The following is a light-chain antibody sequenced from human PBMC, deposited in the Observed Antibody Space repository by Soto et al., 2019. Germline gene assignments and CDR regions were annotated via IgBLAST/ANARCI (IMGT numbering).Light chain of an antibody. Sequence: QSVLTQPPSVSAAPGQKITISCSGSNSNVGNNFVSWYQHLPGTAPKLLIYDTNKRPSGIPDRFSGSKPGTSATLGITGLQTGDEADYFCGTWDYSLSAVVFGGGTKLTVL. V-gene: IGLV1-51*01. J-gene: IGLJ2*01. CDR2: DTN. CDR3: GTWDYSLSAVV. CDR1: NSNVGNNF.